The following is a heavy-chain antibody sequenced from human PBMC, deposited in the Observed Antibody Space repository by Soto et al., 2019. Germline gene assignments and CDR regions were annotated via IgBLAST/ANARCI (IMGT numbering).Heavy chain of an antibody. V-gene: IGHV4-31*03. D-gene: IGHD3-3*01. CDR2: IYYSGST. CDR3: ARGVLVLRFLEWLPYYYGMDV. CDR1: GGSISSGGYY. J-gene: IGHJ6*02. Sequence: SETLSLTCTVSGGSISSGGYYWSWIRHHPGKGLEWIGYIYYSGSTYYNPSLKSRVTISVDTSKNQFSLKLSSVTAADTAVYYCARGVLVLRFLEWLPYYYGMDVWGQGTTVTVSS.